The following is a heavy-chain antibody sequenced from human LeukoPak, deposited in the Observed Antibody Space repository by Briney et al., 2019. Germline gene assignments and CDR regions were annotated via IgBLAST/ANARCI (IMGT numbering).Heavy chain of an antibody. CDR3: AREVWFGENYFDY. D-gene: IGHD3-10*01. CDR1: GVSVSSYY. CDR2: LYYSGST. Sequence: SETLSLTCTVSGVSVSSYYWSWIRQPPGKALEWIGYLYYSGSTNYNPSLKSRVTISVDTSKNQFSLKLSSVTAADTAVYYCAREVWFGENYFDYWGQGTLVTVSS. V-gene: IGHV4-59*02. J-gene: IGHJ4*02.